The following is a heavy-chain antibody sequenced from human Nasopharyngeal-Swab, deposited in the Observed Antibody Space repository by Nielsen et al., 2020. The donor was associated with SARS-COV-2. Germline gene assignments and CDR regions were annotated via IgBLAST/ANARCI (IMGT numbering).Heavy chain of an antibody. V-gene: IGHV6-1*01. CDR2: TYHRSKWYN. CDR3: AGDRLGIGGNYFDC. CDR1: GDSVSRNYGS. D-gene: IGHD7-27*01. Sequence: SQTLSLTCAISGDSVSRNYGSWNWIRQSPSGGLEWLGRTYHRSKWYNDYAVSMKSRIIINPDSSKNQFSLQLNSVTPDDTAVYYGAGDRLGIGGNYFDCWGQGTLVTVSS. J-gene: IGHJ4*02.